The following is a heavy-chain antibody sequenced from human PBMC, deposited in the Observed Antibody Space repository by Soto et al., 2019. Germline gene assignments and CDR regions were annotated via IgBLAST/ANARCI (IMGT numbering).Heavy chain of an antibody. CDR2: IIPIVAIT. J-gene: IGHJ5*02. D-gene: IGHD5-12*01. Sequence: QVQLVQSGAEVKKPGSSVKVSCKASGGTFISYTFSWVRQAPGQGLEWMGRIIPIVAITNYAQKFQGRVTITADTSTTTAYMELSSLRSEDTAVYYCVRVGGGYNKGGFDPWGQGTLVTVSS. CDR3: VRVGGGYNKGGFDP. V-gene: IGHV1-69*02. CDR1: GGTFISYT.